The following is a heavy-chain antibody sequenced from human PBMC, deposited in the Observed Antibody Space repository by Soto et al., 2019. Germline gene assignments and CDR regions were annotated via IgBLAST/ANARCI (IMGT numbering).Heavy chain of an antibody. J-gene: IGHJ6*02. V-gene: IGHV1-69*06. CDR1: GGTFSSYA. CDR3: ARDHWELHSSYYGMDV. D-gene: IGHD1-26*01. CDR2: IIPIFGTA. Sequence: PSVKVSCKASGGTFSSYAISWVRQAPGQGLEWMGGIIPIFGTANYAQKFQGRVTITADKSTSTAYMELSSLRSEDTAVYYCARDHWELHSSYYGMDVWGQGTTVTVSS.